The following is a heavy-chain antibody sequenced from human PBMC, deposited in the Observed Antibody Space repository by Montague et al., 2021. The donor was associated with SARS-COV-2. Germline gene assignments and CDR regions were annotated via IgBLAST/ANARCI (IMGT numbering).Heavy chain of an antibody. D-gene: IGHD4-17*01. CDR2: IYYSGST. CDR1: GDSINNNYYY. CDR3: ARDGGTVTTFLGVGYVRGGLNWFDP. Sequence: SETLSLTCSVSGDSINNNYYYWGWIRQPPGKGLEWIGSIYYSGSTCYNPSLKSRVTISVDTSKNQFSLKLSSVTAADTAVYYCARDGGTVTTFLGVGYVRGGLNWFDPWGQGTLVTVSS. V-gene: IGHV4-39*07. J-gene: IGHJ5*02.